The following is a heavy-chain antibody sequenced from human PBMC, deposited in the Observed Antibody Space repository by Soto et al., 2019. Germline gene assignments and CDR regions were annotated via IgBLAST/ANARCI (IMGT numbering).Heavy chain of an antibody. CDR1: GYTFTSYD. V-gene: IGHV1-18*04. CDR3: ARASLYCSGGNCFPYYFHY. CDR2: ISVYTGDT. D-gene: IGHD2-15*01. J-gene: IGHJ4*02. Sequence: ASVKVSCKTSGYTFTSYDFGWVRQAPGQGLQWMGWISVYTGDTKYTQSLQGRVTMTTDTSTTTAYMELRSLRSDDTAVYYCARASLYCSGGNCFPYYFHYWGQGTLLTVSS.